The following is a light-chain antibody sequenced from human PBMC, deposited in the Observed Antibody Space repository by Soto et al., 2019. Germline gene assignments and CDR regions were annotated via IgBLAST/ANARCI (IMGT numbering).Light chain of an antibody. CDR2: EVT. CDR1: SSDVGGYDY. J-gene: IGLJ1*01. V-gene: IGLV2-8*01. Sequence: QSALTQPPSASGSPGLSVTISCTGTSSDVGGYDYVSWYQHHPGKAPKLMIYEVTIRPSGVSDRFSGYKSGNTASLTVPGLQAEEEADYYSSSYTGGNHPYVFGTVKKVT. CDR3: SSYTGGNHPYV.